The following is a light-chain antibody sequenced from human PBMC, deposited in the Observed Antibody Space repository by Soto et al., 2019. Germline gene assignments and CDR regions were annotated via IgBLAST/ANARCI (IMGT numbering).Light chain of an antibody. V-gene: IGKV3-11*01. CDR2: DAS. Sequence: ETMSTQSPATPSLSPGERATLSCRASQSVSSYLAWYQQKPGQAPRLLIYDASNRATGIPARFSGSGSGTDFSLTISSLEPEDFAVYYCQQRSNWPTFGPGTKVDIK. CDR1: QSVSSY. J-gene: IGKJ3*01. CDR3: QQRSNWPT.